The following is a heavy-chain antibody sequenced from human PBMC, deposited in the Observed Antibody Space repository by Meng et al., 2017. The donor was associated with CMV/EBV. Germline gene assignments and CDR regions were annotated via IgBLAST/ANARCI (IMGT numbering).Heavy chain of an antibody. V-gene: IGHV2-5*01. J-gene: IGHJ5*02. CDR3: AHRRYYYDSSGFDP. D-gene: IGHD3-22*01. CDR2: IYWNDDK. Sequence: SGPTLVKPTQTLTLTCSFSGFSLRTAEVGIGWVRQPPGKALEWLALIYWNDDKRYSPSLKSRLTITKDTSKNQVVLTMTNMDPEDTATYYCAHRRYYYDSSGFDPWGQGTLVTVSS. CDR1: GFSLRTAEVG.